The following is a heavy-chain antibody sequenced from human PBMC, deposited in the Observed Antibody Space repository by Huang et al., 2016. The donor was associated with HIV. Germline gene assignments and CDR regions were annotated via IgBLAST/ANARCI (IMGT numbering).Heavy chain of an antibody. CDR2: VNHGGGD. V-gene: IGHV4-34*02. J-gene: IGHJ4*02. CDR1: GGSFSGHL. Sequence: QVQLQQWGTGLLKPSETLSLTCAVYGGSFSGHLWSWVRQPPGKGLEWIGEVNHGGGDNYNPSLKSRVSISVDTSKNQFSLKVTSVTAADTAVYFCARNPNTGWSYFDYWGQGTLVTVSS. D-gene: IGHD6-19*01. CDR3: ARNPNTGWSYFDY.